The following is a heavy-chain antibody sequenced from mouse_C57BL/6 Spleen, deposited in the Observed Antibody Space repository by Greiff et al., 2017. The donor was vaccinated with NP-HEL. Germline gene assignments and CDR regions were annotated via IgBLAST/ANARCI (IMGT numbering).Heavy chain of an antibody. CDR2: IDPSDSYT. CDR3: ARRDYDVGYFDV. D-gene: IGHD2-4*01. CDR1: GYTFTSYW. J-gene: IGHJ1*03. V-gene: IGHV1-69*01. Sequence: QVQLKQPGAELVMPGASVKLSCKASGYTFTSYWMHWVKQRPGQGLEWIGEIDPSDSYTNYNQKFKGKSTLTVDKSSSTAYMQLSSLTSEDSAVYYCARRDYDVGYFDVWGTGTTVTVSS.